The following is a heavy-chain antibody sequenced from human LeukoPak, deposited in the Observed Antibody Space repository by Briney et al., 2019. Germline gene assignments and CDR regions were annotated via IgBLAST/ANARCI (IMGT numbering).Heavy chain of an antibody. D-gene: IGHD6-13*01. CDR2: IYYSGST. CDR3: ARSPYLSSWGEYFQH. J-gene: IGHJ1*01. CDR1: GGSISSYY. V-gene: IGHV4-59*01. Sequence: SETLSLTCTVSGGSISSYYWSWIRQPPGKGLEWIGYIYYSGSTNYNPSLKSRVTISVDTSKNQFSLKLSSVTAADTAVYYCARSPYLSSWGEYFQHWGQGTLVTVSS.